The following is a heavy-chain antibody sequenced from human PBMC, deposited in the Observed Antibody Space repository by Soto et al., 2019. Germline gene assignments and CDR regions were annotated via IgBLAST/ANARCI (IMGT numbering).Heavy chain of an antibody. D-gene: IGHD2-21*01. CDR1: GFSLRTTGVG. V-gene: IGHV2-5*01. CDR3: AHTWWLPFDY. J-gene: IGHJ4*02. CDR2: IYWNDDK. Sequence: QITLKESGPTLVEPTQTLTLTCTYSGFSLRTTGVGVGWIRQPPGKALEWLGIIYWNDDKRYSPSLKNRFTLTIDISKSQVVLTITNMDPVDTPTYYCAHTWWLPFDYWGQGTLVIVSS.